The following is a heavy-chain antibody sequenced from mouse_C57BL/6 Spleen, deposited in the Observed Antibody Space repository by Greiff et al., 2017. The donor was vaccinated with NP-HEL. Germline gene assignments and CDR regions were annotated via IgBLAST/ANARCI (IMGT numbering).Heavy chain of an antibody. V-gene: IGHV14-4*01. Sequence: LQESGAELVRPGASVKLSCTASGFNIKDDYMHWVKQRPEQGLEWIGWIDPENGDTEYASKFQGKATITADTSSNTAYLQLSSLTSEDTAVYYCTTGYDVPYYYAMDYWGQGTSVTVSS. CDR2: IDPENGDT. D-gene: IGHD2-2*01. J-gene: IGHJ4*01. CDR1: GFNIKDDY. CDR3: TTGYDVPYYYAMDY.